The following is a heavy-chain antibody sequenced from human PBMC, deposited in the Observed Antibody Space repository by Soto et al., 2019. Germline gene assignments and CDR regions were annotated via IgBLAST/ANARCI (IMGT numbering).Heavy chain of an antibody. Sequence: GASVKVSCKASGYTFTSYAMHWVRQAPGQRLEWMGWINAGNGNTKYSQKFQGRVTITRDTSASTAYMELSSLRSEDTAVYYCARDRSYGFRRGWFDPWGQGTLVTVSS. CDR3: ARDRSYGFRRGWFDP. J-gene: IGHJ5*02. D-gene: IGHD4-17*01. CDR1: GYTFTSYA. V-gene: IGHV1-3*01. CDR2: INAGNGNT.